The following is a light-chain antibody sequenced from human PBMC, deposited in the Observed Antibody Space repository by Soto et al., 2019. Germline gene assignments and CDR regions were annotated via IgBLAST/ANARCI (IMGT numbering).Light chain of an antibody. CDR1: QSIDNY. J-gene: IGKJ1*01. Sequence: DIAMTQSPSSLSASVGDRITITCRASQSIDNYLNWYQQKTGRAPKLLIYTVSRLQSGVPSRFTGSGSGTEFTLTISNLQPEDFATYYCQQTYSAWWTFGQGTKVDFK. CDR2: TVS. V-gene: IGKV1-39*01. CDR3: QQTYSAWWT.